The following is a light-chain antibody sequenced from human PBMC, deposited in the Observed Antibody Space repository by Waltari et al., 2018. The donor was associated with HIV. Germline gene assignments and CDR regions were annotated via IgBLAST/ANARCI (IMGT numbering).Light chain of an antibody. CDR2: DND. Sequence: QSVLTQPPSVSAAPGQKVTLPCPRQTPKLRSDLVPWYQHLPGAAPKLLIYDNDQRPSGVPDRFSGSKSGTSATLGITGLQSGDEADYYCGTWDTSLGAGVFGGGTKLTVL. CDR1: TPKLRSDL. V-gene: IGLV1-51*01. J-gene: IGLJ3*02. CDR3: GTWDTSLGAGV.